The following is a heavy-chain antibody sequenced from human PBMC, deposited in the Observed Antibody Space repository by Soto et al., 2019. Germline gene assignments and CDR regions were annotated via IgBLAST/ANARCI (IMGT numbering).Heavy chain of an antibody. CDR3: ARPHFSSSYYFDY. J-gene: IGHJ4*02. CDR1: GYTFTSYA. CDR2: INAGNGNT. D-gene: IGHD6-13*01. Sequence: GASVKVSCKASGYTFTSYAMHGVRQAPGQRLEWMGWINAGNGNTKYSQKFQGRVTITRDTSASTAYMELSSLRSEDTAVYYCARPHFSSSYYFDYWGQGTLVTVSS. V-gene: IGHV1-3*01.